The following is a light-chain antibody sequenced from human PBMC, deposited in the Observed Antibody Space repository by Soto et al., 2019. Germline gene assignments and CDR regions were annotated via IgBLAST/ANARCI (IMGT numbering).Light chain of an antibody. V-gene: IGLV4-69*01. J-gene: IGLJ2*01. Sequence: QSVLTQSPSASASLGASVKLTCTLSSGHSNYAIAWHQQQSEKGPRYLMKLNSDGSHSKGDGIPDRFSGSSSGAERYLTISGLQSEDEADYSCQTWGSGIVVFGGGTMLTVL. CDR3: QTWGSGIVV. CDR2: LNSDGSH. CDR1: SGHSNYA.